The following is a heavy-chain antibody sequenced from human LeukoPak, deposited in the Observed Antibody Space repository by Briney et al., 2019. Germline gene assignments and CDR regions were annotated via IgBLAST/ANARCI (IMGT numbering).Heavy chain of an antibody. J-gene: IGHJ4*02. Sequence: PSETLSLTCTVSGYSISSGYYWGWIRQPPGKGLEWIGSIYYSGSTYYNPSLKSRVTISVDTSKNQFSLKLSSVTAADTAVYYCARGRHYYDSSGYHQFDYWGQGTLVTVSS. D-gene: IGHD3-22*01. CDR2: IYYSGST. CDR1: GYSISSGYY. CDR3: ARGRHYYDSSGYHQFDY. V-gene: IGHV4-38-2*02.